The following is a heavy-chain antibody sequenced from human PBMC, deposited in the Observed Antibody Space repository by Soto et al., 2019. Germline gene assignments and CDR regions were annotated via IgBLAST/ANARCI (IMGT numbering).Heavy chain of an antibody. CDR1: GGSFSGYY. D-gene: IGHD6-6*01. V-gene: IGHV4-34*01. CDR3: ARGAPIAARWFDY. CDR2: INHSGST. Sequence: SETLSLTCAVYGGSFSGYYWSWIRQPPGKGLEWIGEINHSGSTNYNPSLKSRVTISVDTPKNQFSLKLSSVTAADTAVYYCARGAPIAARWFDYWGQGTLVTVSS. J-gene: IGHJ4*02.